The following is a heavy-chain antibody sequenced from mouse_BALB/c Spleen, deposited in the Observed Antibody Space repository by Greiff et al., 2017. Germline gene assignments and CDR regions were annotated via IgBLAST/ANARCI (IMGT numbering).Heavy chain of an antibody. J-gene: IGHJ1*01. Sequence: EVKLQESGGGLVKPGGSLKLSCAASGFTFSSYAMSWVRQTPEKRLEWVASISSGGSTYYPDSVKGRFTISRDNARNILYLQMSSLRSEDTAMYYCARRYYGSSLYWYFDVWGAGTTVTVSS. D-gene: IGHD1-1*01. CDR3: ARRYYGSSLYWYFDV. V-gene: IGHV5-6-5*01. CDR1: GFTFSSYA. CDR2: ISSGGST.